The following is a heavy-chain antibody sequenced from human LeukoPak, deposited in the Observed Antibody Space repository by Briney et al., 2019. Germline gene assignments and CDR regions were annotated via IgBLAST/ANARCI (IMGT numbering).Heavy chain of an antibody. D-gene: IGHD2-8*01. Sequence: GGSLRLSCAASGFTFSTYVFHWVRQAPGKGLEWVGFISPDGSKDRYSDSLKGRFTISRDNSQNTLYLQMDSLRGEDAALYYCVMCASNGDQYFDYWGQGTLVTVSS. CDR1: GFTFSTYV. CDR2: ISPDGSKD. V-gene: IGHV3-30*01. J-gene: IGHJ4*02. CDR3: VMCASNGDQYFDY.